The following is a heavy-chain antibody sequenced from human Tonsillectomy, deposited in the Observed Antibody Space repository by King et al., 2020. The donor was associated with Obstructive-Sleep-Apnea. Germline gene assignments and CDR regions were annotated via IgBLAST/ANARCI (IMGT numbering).Heavy chain of an antibody. CDR3: AGDWYYDGAGAFDI. J-gene: IGHJ3*02. V-gene: IGHV3-33*01. Sequence: VQLVESGGGVVQPGRSLRLSCAASGFTFRSYGMHWVRQAPGKGLEWLAVIWNDGSNKYYADSVKGRFTVSRDNSKNTLYLQLNSLRAEDTAVYYCAGDWYYDGAGAFDIWGQGTMVTVSS. CDR2: IWNDGSNK. CDR1: GFTFRSYG. D-gene: IGHD3-22*01.